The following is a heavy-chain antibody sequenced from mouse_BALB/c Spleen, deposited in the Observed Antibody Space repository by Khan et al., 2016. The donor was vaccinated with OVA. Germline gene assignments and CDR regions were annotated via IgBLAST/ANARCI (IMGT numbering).Heavy chain of an antibody. CDR3: ARSGGNFHWYCDV. J-gene: IGHJ1*01. D-gene: IGHD2-1*01. V-gene: IGHV5-17*02. CDR1: GFTFSSFG. Sequence: EVELVESGGGLVQPGGSRKLSCAASGFTFSSFGMHWVRQAPKKGLEWVAYMSSGSSTIYYVDTVKGRFTISRDNPKNTLFLQMTSLRSEDTAMYYCARSGGNFHWYCDVWGAGTSVTVSS. CDR2: MSSGSSTI.